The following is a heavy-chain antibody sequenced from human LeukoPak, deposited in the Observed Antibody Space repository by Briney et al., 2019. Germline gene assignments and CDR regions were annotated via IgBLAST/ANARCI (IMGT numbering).Heavy chain of an antibody. J-gene: IGHJ3*01. CDR2: INSDGSEG. D-gene: IGHD6-6*01. CDR3: ARSSYSSSSSV. V-gene: IGHV3-7*03. Sequence: GGSLRLSCAVSGFTFSGFWMSWSRQAPGKGLEWVASINSDGSEGYCADVVKGRFTISRDNAKNSLYLQINSLRAEDTAVYYCARSSYSSSSSVWGQGTMVTVSS. CDR1: GFTFSGFW.